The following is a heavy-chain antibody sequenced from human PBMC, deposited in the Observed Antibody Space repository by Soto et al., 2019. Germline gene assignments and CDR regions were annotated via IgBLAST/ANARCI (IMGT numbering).Heavy chain of an antibody. CDR3: VRGRSYSVYDF. V-gene: IGHV4-4*07. D-gene: IGHD5-12*01. CDR1: GGSISGHS. Sequence: QVRLQESGPGLVKPSETLSVSCTVSGGSISGHSWIWIRQPAGKGLEWVGHIYPSGSTSYNPSLKSRVTMSLDTSNNQFFLNLTSVTTADRAVFYCVRGRSYSVYDFWGPGILVTVSS. CDR2: IYPSGST. J-gene: IGHJ4*02.